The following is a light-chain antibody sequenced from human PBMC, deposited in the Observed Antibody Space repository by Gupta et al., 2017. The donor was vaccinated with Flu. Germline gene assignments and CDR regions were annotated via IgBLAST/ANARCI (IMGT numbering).Light chain of an antibody. CDR3: QQYGSPPPWT. Sequence: EIVLTQSPGTLSLSPGERATLSCRASQSVSGNYLAWFQHKPGQAPRLLIDGVSSRATDIPDRCSGSGSGTDFTLTISRLEPEDFAGYICQQYGSPPPWTFGQGTKVEIK. CDR1: QSVSGNY. V-gene: IGKV3-20*01. CDR2: GVS. J-gene: IGKJ1*01.